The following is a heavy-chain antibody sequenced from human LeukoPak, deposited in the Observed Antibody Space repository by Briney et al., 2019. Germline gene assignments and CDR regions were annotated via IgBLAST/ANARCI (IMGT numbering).Heavy chain of an antibody. CDR3: ASTAEYDNTWYYFDY. CDR2: TYYRSKWYD. D-gene: IGHD3-22*01. V-gene: IGHV6-1*01. CDR1: GDSVSSNSAA. J-gene: IGHJ4*02. Sequence: SQTLSLTCAISGDSVSSNSAAWNWIRQSPSRGLEWLGRTYYRSKWYDDYAVSVKSRITINADTSKNQFSLQLNSVTPEDTAVYYCASTAEYDNTWYYFDYWGQGTLVTVSS.